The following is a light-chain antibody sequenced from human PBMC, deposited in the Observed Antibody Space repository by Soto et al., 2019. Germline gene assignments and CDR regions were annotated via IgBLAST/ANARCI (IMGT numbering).Light chain of an antibody. CDR3: QQLNSYPVT. Sequence: DIQLTQSASFLSASIGDRVTITCRASQGISSYLGWYQQKPGKAPKLLIYAASTLQSGVPSRFSGSGSGTEFTLTISSLQPEDFATFYCQQLNSYPVTFGGGTKVEIK. CDR2: AAS. J-gene: IGKJ4*01. V-gene: IGKV1-9*01. CDR1: QGISSY.